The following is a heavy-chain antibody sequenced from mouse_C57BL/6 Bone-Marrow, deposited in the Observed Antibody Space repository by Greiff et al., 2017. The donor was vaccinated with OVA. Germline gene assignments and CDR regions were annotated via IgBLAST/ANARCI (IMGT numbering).Heavy chain of an antibody. V-gene: IGHV14-4*01. D-gene: IGHD2-3*01. Sequence: VQLQPSGAELVRPGASVTLSCTASGFNIKDDYMHWVKQRPKPGLEWVGCSDPANGDTEYASKFQGKATRTADTSSNTAYLQRSSLTSEDTAVYYCTTHYDGYWGQGTTLTVSS. CDR3: TTHYDGY. CDR2: SDPANGDT. J-gene: IGHJ2*01. CDR1: GFNIKDDY.